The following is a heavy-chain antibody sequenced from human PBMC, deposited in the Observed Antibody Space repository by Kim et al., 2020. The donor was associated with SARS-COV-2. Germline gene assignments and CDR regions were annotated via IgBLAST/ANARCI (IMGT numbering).Heavy chain of an antibody. CDR3: ERAEVTTGGCYYDMDV. Sequence: ASVKVSCEASGYTFTDYFIHWVRQAPGQGLEWMGWINPNSGGSNYAQKFQGRVTMTRDTSISTAYMELSRLSSDDTAVYYCERAEVTTGGCYYDMDVWGQGTTCTVSS. CDR2: INPNSGGS. V-gene: IGHV1-2*02. CDR1: GYTFTDYF. J-gene: IGHJ6*02. D-gene: IGHD3-10*01.